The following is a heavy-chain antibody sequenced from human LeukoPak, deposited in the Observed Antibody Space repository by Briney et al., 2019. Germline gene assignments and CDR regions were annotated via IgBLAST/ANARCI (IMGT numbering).Heavy chain of an antibody. V-gene: IGHV4-34*01. CDR2: INHSGST. J-gene: IGHJ4*02. D-gene: IGHD2-21*02. CDR3: ARGGIPATAILDY. CDR1: GGSFRGYY. Sequence: SETLSLTCAVYGGSFRGYYWSWIRQPPGKGVEWVGEINHSGSTNYNPSLKSRVTISVDTSKNQFSLKLSSVTAADTAVYYCARGGIPATAILDYWGQGTLVTVSS.